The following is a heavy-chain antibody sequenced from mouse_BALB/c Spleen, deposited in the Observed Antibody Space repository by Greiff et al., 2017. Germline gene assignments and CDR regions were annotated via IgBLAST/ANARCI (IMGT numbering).Heavy chain of an antibody. Sequence: VQLKESGGGLVKPGGSLKLSCAASGFAFSSYDMSWVRQTPEKRLEWVAYISSGGGSTYYPDTVKGRFTISRDNAKNTLYLQMSSLKSEDTAMYYCARAYYGTNAMDYWGQGTSVTVSS. CDR3: ARAYYGTNAMDY. J-gene: IGHJ4*01. V-gene: IGHV5-12-1*01. CDR1: GFAFSSYD. D-gene: IGHD1-1*01. CDR2: ISSGGGST.